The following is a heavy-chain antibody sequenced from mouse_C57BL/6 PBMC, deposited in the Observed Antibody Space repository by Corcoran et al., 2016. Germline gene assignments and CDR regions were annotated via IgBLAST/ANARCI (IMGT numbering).Heavy chain of an antibody. CDR2: INPNNGGT. J-gene: IGHJ2*01. CDR3: ARPYDGYFYFDY. D-gene: IGHD2-3*01. Sequence: EVQLQQSGPELVKPGASVKIPCKASGYTFTDYNMDWVKQSHGKSLEWIGDINPNNGGTIYNQKFKGKATLTVDKSSSTAYMELRSLTSEDTAVYYCARPYDGYFYFDYGGQGTTLTVSS. CDR1: GYTFTDYN. V-gene: IGHV1-18*01.